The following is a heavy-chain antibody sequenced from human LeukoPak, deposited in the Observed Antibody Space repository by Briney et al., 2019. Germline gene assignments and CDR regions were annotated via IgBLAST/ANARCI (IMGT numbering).Heavy chain of an antibody. J-gene: IGHJ4*02. CDR1: GFTFTTYG. CDR2: IWYDGSHK. CDR3: ASLYRDY. D-gene: IGHD3-16*01. V-gene: IGHV3-33*01. Sequence: PGRSLRLSCAASGFTFTTYGMHWVRQAPGKGLEWVAIIWYDGSHKYYADSVKGRFTISRDNSENTLYLQMSSLRAEDTAVYHCASLYRDYWGQGTLVTVSS.